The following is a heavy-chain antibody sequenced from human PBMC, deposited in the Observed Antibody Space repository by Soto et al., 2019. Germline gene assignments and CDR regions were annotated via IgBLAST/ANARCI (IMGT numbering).Heavy chain of an antibody. V-gene: IGHV3-23*01. Sequence: GGSLRLSCAASGFTFTSYAMTWVRQGPGKGLEWVSSIGTRTSALLYADSVKGRFTISRDNYRNTLYLQMNSLTTEDTAIYYCAKRSPSGTYYFDDWGQGTLVTVSS. CDR2: IGTRTSAL. J-gene: IGHJ4*02. CDR1: GFTFTSYA. CDR3: AKRSPSGTYYFDD. D-gene: IGHD1-26*01.